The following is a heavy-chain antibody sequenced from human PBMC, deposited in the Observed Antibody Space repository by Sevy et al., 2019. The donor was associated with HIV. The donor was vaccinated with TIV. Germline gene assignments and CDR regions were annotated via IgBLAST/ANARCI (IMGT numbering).Heavy chain of an antibody. J-gene: IGHJ5*02. CDR2: IYYSGST. Sequence: SETLSLTCTVSGGSVSSGSYYWSWIRQPPGKGLEWIGYIYYSGSTNYNPSLKSRVTISVDTSKNQFSLKLSSVTAADRAGYYCARVVVAGYCSSTSCDNWFDPWGQGTLVTVSS. V-gene: IGHV4-61*01. D-gene: IGHD2-2*01. CDR1: GGSVSSGSYY. CDR3: ARVVVAGYCSSTSCDNWFDP.